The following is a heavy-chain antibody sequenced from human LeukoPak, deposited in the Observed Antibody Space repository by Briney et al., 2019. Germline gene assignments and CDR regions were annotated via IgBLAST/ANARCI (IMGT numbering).Heavy chain of an antibody. V-gene: IGHV3-30*02. D-gene: IGHD1-26*01. J-gene: IGHJ4*02. CDR2: IRPDGNQK. CDR1: GFTFSSYG. Sequence: GGSLRLSCETFGFTFSSYGMYWVRQAPGKGLQWVTYIRPDGNQKDYTDSVKGRFTISRDDSKNTLYLQMNSLSTEDTAVYYCAKPGPGGPPAYLDSWGQGTLVTVSS. CDR3: AKPGPGGPPAYLDS.